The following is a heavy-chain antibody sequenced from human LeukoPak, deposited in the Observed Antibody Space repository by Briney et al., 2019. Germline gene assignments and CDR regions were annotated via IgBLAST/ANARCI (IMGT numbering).Heavy chain of an antibody. D-gene: IGHD5-18*01. Sequence: SVKVSCKASGGTFSSYAISWVRQAPGQGLEWMGGIIPIFGTTNYAQKFQGRVTITADESTSTAYMELSSLRSEDTAVYYCARGDTADYYYYGMDVWGQGTTVTVSS. CDR3: ARGDTADYYYYGMDV. J-gene: IGHJ6*02. CDR2: IIPIFGTT. CDR1: GGTFSSYA. V-gene: IGHV1-69*01.